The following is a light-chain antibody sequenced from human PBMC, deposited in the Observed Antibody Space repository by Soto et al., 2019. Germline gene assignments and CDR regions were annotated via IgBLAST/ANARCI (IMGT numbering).Light chain of an antibody. CDR3: QQLNSYPLT. CDR2: AAS. J-gene: IGKJ4*01. V-gene: IGKV1-9*01. Sequence: DIQLTQSPSFLSASVGDRVTITCRDSQGISSYLSWYQQKPGKAPKILIYAASTLQTGVPSRFSGSGSGTDFTLTISSLQPEDFATYYCQQLNSYPLTFGGGTKVEIK. CDR1: QGISSY.